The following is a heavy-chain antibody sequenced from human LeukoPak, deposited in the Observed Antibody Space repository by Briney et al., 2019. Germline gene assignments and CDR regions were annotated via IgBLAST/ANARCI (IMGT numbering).Heavy chain of an antibody. D-gene: IGHD3-3*01. CDR2: ISGSGGST. CDR1: GFTFSSYA. Sequence: GGSLRLSCAASGFTFSSYAMSWVRQAPGKGLEWVSAISGSGGSTYYADSVKGRFTISRDNSKNTLYLQMNSLRAEDTAVYYCAEDLEWLLTVPYFDYWGQGTLVTVSS. CDR3: AEDLEWLLTVPYFDY. V-gene: IGHV3-23*01. J-gene: IGHJ4*02.